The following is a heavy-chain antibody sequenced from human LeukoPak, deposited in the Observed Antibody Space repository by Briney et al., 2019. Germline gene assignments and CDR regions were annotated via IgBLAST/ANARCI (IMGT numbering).Heavy chain of an antibody. CDR1: GGSFSVYY. J-gene: IGHJ4*02. Sequence: SATLSLTCAVYGGSFSVYYWSWIRQPPGKGLEWIGEISHSGGTNYNPSLTSRVTISVDTSKNHFSLKLSSVTAADTAVYYCARGRGYYYDSRVYYSFGYWGQGTLVTVPS. CDR2: ISHSGGT. D-gene: IGHD3-22*01. V-gene: IGHV4-34*01. CDR3: ARGRGYYYDSRVYYSFGY.